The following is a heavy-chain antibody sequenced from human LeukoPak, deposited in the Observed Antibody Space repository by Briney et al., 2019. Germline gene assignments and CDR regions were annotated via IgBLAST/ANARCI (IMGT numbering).Heavy chain of an antibody. CDR3: ARSRSRDYDSSGYYL. CDR1: GGSISSYY. J-gene: IGHJ5*02. Sequence: SETLSLTCTVSGGSISSYYWSWIRQPPGKGLEWIGYIYYSGSTNYNPSLKSRVTISVDTSKNQFSLKLSSVTAADTAAYYCARSRSRDYDSSGYYLWGQGTLVTVSS. CDR2: IYYSGST. V-gene: IGHV4-59*01. D-gene: IGHD3-22*01.